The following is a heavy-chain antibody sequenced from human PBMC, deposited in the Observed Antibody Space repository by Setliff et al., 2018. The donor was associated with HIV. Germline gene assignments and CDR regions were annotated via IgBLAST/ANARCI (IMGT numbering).Heavy chain of an antibody. V-gene: IGHV4-39*01. CDR3: ARPQLGLGGGSHFYN. D-gene: IGHD1-1*01. CDR1: GGSIKSSSYY. J-gene: IGHJ4*02. Sequence: SETLSLTCTVSGGSIKSSSYYWGWIRQPPGKGLEWIGSIYYSGNTYYNPSLQSRLTISVDRSKNQFSLRLRTVTAADTAVYYCARPQLGLGGGSHFYNWGQGTLVTVPQ. CDR2: IYYSGNT.